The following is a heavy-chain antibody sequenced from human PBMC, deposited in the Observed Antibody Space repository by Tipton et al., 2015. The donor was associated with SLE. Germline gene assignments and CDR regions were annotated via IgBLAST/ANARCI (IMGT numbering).Heavy chain of an antibody. Sequence: QLVQSGGGVVQPGGSLRLSCAASGFTFSSYSMNWVRQAPGKGLEWVSSISSSSSYIYYADSVKGRFTISRDNAKNSLYLQMNSLRAEDTAVYYCAREAQQWLVVYYYYMDVWGKGTTVTVSS. CDR3: AREAQQWLVVYYYYMDV. J-gene: IGHJ6*03. CDR2: ISSSSSYI. D-gene: IGHD6-19*01. CDR1: GFTFSSYS. V-gene: IGHV3-21*01.